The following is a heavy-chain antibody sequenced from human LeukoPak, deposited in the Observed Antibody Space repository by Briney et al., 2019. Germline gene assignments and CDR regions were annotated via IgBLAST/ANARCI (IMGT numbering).Heavy chain of an antibody. CDR3: ARSPARGYDILTNYNDY. V-gene: IGHV1-69*05. CDR2: IIPIFGTA. J-gene: IGHJ4*02. CDR1: GATFSSYA. D-gene: IGHD3-9*01. Sequence: SVKVSCKASGATFSSYAISWVRQAPGQGLEWMGGIIPIFGTANYAQKFQGRVTITTDESTSTAYMELSSLRSEDTAVYYCARSPARGYDILTNYNDYWGQGTLVTVSS.